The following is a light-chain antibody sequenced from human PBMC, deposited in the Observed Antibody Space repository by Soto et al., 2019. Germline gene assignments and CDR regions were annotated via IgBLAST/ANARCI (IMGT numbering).Light chain of an antibody. J-gene: IGLJ1*01. CDR3: SSYTSSNTYV. CDR1: SSDVGGYNY. V-gene: IGLV2-14*03. CDR2: DVS. Sequence: QSALTQPASVSGSPGQSITISCTGTSSDVGGYNYVSWYQHHPGKVPQLMIYDVSNRPSVVSNRFSGSKSGNTASLTISGLQAEDEADYYCSSYTSSNTYVFGTGTKVTVL.